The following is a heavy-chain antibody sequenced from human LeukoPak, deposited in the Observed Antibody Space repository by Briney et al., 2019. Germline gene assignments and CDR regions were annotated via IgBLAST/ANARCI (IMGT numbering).Heavy chain of an antibody. D-gene: IGHD3-22*01. CDR2: ISYDGSNK. V-gene: IGHV3-30-3*01. Sequence: PGRSLRLSCAASGFTFSSYAMHWVRQAPGKGLEWVAVISYDGSNKYYADSVKGRFTISRDNSKNTLYLQMNSLRAEDTAVYYCARAMTMIVVVPGHYWGQGTLVTVSS. CDR3: ARAMTMIVVVPGHY. CDR1: GFTFSSYA. J-gene: IGHJ4*02.